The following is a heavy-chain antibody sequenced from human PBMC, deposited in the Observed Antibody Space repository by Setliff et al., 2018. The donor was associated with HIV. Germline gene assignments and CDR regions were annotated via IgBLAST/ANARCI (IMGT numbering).Heavy chain of an antibody. J-gene: IGHJ3*02. V-gene: IGHV4-34*01. D-gene: IGHD1-1*01. CDR2: SNHVGRT. Sequence: PSETLSLTCAVYGGSLSGHYWSWIRQPPGKGLEWIGESNHVGRTNYNPSLESRVTTTIDTSKNQLSLTLTSVTAADTAIYYCAERASYSFQIWGRGTMVTVSS. CDR1: GGSLSGHY. CDR3: AERASYSFQI.